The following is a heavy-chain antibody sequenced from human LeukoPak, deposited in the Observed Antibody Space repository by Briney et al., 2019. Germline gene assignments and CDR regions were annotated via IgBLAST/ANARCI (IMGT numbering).Heavy chain of an antibody. Sequence: SETLSLTCTVSGGSISTYYWSWIRQPPPKGLDGIGYIYHTGRTKYNPSLKSRLNISVDTSKNQFSLKLTSVTATDTAVYYCVICSREIGWSNYWGQGTGVT. CDR3: VICSREIGWSNY. CDR1: GGSISTYY. CDR2: IYHTGRT. J-gene: IGHJ4*02. V-gene: IGHV4-59*08. D-gene: IGHD6-19*01.